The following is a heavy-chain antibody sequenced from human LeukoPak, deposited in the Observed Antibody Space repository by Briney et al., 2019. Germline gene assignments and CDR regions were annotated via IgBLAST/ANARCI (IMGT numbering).Heavy chain of an antibody. CDR1: GYTFTSYD. CDR3: ARDHGSGDFDY. V-gene: IGHV1-8*01. J-gene: IGHJ4*02. D-gene: IGHD3-10*01. Sequence: ASVKVSCKASGYTFTSYDINGVRQATAQGLEWMGSMNTNSGNTGYAHKFPGRVTMTRNTSISTAYMELSSLRTEDTAVYYCARDHGSGDFDYWGQGTLVTVSS. CDR2: MNTNSGNT.